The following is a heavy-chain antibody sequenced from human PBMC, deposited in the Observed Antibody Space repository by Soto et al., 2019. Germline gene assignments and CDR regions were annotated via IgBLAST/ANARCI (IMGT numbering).Heavy chain of an antibody. V-gene: IGHV1-69*13. J-gene: IGHJ4*02. CDR3: ARYGPSYLLWFGEGFDY. CDR2: IIPIFGTA. CDR1: GGTFSSYA. Sequence: GASVKVSCKASGGTFSSYAISWVRQAPGQGLEWMGGIIPIFGTANYAQKFQGRVTITADESTSTAYMELSSLRSEDTAVYYCARYGPSYLLWFGEGFDYWGQGTLVTVSS. D-gene: IGHD3-10*01.